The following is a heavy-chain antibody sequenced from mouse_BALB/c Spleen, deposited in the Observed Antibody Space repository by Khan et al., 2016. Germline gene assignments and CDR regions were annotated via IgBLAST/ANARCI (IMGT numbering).Heavy chain of an antibody. CDR1: GYSITSDYA. CDR2: INYSGDT. Sequence: EVQLQESGPGLVKPSQSLSLTCTVTGYSITSDYAWNWIRQFPGNKLEWMGYINYSGDTHYNPSLKSRISITRDTSKNHFFLHLTSVTAEDTATYYCARVDYSWFSYWGQGTLVTVSA. D-gene: IGHD1-1*02. V-gene: IGHV3-2*02. CDR3: ARVDYSWFSY. J-gene: IGHJ3*01.